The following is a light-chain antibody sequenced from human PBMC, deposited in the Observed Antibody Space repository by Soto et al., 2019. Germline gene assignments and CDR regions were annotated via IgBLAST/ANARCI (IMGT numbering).Light chain of an antibody. V-gene: IGKV3-15*01. CDR2: GAS. J-gene: IGKJ1*01. Sequence: EIAMTQSPATLSVSPGERATLSCRASQSVSSSLAWYQQKPGQAPRLLIYGASTRATGIPARFSGSGSGTEFTLTISSLQSEYFAVYYCQQYNNWWTFGQGTKVEIK. CDR3: QQYNNWWT. CDR1: QSVSSS.